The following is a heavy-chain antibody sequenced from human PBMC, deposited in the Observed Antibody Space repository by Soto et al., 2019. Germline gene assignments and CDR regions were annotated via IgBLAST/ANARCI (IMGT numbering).Heavy chain of an antibody. J-gene: IGHJ6*02. Sequence: PGGSLRLSCEASRFTFSTYGMHWVRQAPGKGLEWVAAMSHDGSHKYYGGSVKGRFTISRDNSKNTLYLEMDSLRPEDTAVYFCAKEGRDSGTSCSRCYGLDVWGQGTPVTVSS. V-gene: IGHV3-30*18. CDR3: AKEGRDSGTSCSRCYGLDV. CDR1: RFTFSTYG. CDR2: MSHDGSHK. D-gene: IGHD2-2*01.